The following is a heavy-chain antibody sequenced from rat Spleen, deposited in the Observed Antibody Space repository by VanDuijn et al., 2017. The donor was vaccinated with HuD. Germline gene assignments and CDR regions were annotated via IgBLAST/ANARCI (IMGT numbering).Heavy chain of an antibody. J-gene: IGHJ3*01. CDR1: GFTFNNCD. CDR2: ISPGGGNT. D-gene: IGHD4-3*01. V-gene: IGHV5-25*01. CDR3: ARQETSGYSNWFGY. Sequence: EVQLVESGGGLVQPGRSLKLSCVASGFTFNNCDMAWVRQTPTKGLEWVASISPGGGNTYYRDSLKGRFTVSRDNAKSILYLQMDSLRSEDTATYYCARQETSGYSNWFGYWGQGTLVTVSS.